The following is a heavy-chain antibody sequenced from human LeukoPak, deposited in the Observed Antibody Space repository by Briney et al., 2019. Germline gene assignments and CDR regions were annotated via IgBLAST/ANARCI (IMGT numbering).Heavy chain of an antibody. CDR2: IYHSGIT. CDR3: TLVSTRYYFDY. J-gene: IGHJ4*02. V-gene: IGHV4-38-2*02. D-gene: IGHD5/OR15-5a*01. CDR1: DYSISSGYGYY. Sequence: PSETLSLTCTVSDYSISSGYGYYWGWIRQPPGKGLEWIGNIYHSGITYYNHFNSSLKSRVTISIDTSKNQFSLRLTSVTAADTAVYFATLVSTRYYFDYWGQGTLVTVSS.